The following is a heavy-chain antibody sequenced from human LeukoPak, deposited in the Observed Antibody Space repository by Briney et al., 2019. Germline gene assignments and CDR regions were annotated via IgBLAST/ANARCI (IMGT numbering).Heavy chain of an antibody. CDR2: INHSGST. V-gene: IGHV4-34*01. Sequence: KASETLSLTCAVYGGSFSGYYWSWIRQPPGKGLEWIGEINHSGSTNYNPSLKSRVTISVDTSKNQFSLKLSSVTAADTAVYYCARCIAAAGAVIDYWGQGTLVTVSS. CDR1: GGSFSGYY. D-gene: IGHD6-13*01. J-gene: IGHJ4*02. CDR3: ARCIAAAGAVIDY.